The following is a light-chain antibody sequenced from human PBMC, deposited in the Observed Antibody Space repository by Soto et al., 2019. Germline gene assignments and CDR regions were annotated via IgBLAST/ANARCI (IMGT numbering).Light chain of an antibody. CDR1: QSVSSSY. CDR2: VAS. J-gene: IGKJ4*01. Sequence: EIVLTQSPGTLSLSPGERATLSCRASQSVSSSYLAWYQQKPGQAPRLLIYVASSRATGIPDRFSGSGSGTDFTLTISRLETEAFAVYYCQQFGSSPLTFGGRTNVEIK. CDR3: QQFGSSPLT. V-gene: IGKV3-20*01.